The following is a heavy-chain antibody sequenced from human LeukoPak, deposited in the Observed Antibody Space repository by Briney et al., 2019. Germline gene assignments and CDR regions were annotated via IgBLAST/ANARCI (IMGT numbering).Heavy chain of an antibody. Sequence: SETLSLTCTVSGGSINNYFWGWIRQAPGKGLEWIGYIFYSGKTTYNPSLKSRVTISVDTSKNQFSLKLSSVTAADTAVYYCARGPNYGGNSKDFDYWGQGTLVTVSS. J-gene: IGHJ4*02. D-gene: IGHD4-23*01. CDR2: IFYSGKT. V-gene: IGHV4-59*12. CDR1: GGSINNYF. CDR3: ARGPNYGGNSKDFDY.